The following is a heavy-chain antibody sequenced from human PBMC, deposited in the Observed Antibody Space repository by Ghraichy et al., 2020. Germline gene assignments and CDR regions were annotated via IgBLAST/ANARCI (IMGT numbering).Heavy chain of an antibody. CDR1: GFTFSSYA. CDR2: ISGSGGST. V-gene: IGHV3-23*01. J-gene: IGHJ4*02. CDR3: AKDTKAARPNFVSGFDY. D-gene: IGHD6-6*01. Sequence: GGSLRLSCAASGFTFSSYAMSWVRQAPGKGLEWVSAISGSGGSTYYADSVKGRFTISRDNSKNTLYLQMNSLRAEDTAVYYCAKDTKAARPNFVSGFDYWGQGTLVTVSS.